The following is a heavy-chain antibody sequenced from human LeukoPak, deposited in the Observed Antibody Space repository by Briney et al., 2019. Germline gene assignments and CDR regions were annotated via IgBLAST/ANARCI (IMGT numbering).Heavy chain of an antibody. D-gene: IGHD2/OR15-2a*01. Sequence: SETLSLICTISGGSINNYYWSWIRQPAGKGLEWLGRIYPSGNTNYNPSLKSRVTMSVDTSKNQVSLKLTSVTAADTAVYYCARDGCNSTACHMRLAFDIWGQGAMVTVSS. J-gene: IGHJ3*02. CDR1: GGSINNYY. CDR2: IYPSGNT. CDR3: ARDGCNSTACHMRLAFDI. V-gene: IGHV4-4*07.